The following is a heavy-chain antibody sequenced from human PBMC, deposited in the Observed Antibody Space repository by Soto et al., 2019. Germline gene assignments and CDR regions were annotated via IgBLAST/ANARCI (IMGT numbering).Heavy chain of an antibody. CDR1: GFTFSTYA. CDR2: ISGSGGST. Sequence: GGSLRLSCAASGFTFSTYAMSWVRQAPGKGLEWVSGISGSGGSTYYADSVKGRFTISRDNSKNTLYLQMNSLRAEDTALYYCAKCYRGDYKGQNWFDPWGQGTLVTVSS. D-gene: IGHD2-21*02. V-gene: IGHV3-23*01. CDR3: AKCYRGDYKGQNWFDP. J-gene: IGHJ5*02.